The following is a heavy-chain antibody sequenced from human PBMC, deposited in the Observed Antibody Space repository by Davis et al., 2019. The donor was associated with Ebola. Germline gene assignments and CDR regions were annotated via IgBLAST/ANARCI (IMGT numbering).Heavy chain of an antibody. Sequence: GESLKISCKGSGHNFTNYWINWVRQMPGKRLEWMGRIDPSDSYNNYSPSFQDHVTISADESITTAYLQWSSLKASDTAMYYCARNVFWSGYYIYYYYMDVWGKGTTVTVSS. CDR1: GHNFTNYW. D-gene: IGHD3-3*01. CDR3: ARNVFWSGYYIYYYYMDV. J-gene: IGHJ6*03. V-gene: IGHV5-10-1*01. CDR2: IDPSDSYN.